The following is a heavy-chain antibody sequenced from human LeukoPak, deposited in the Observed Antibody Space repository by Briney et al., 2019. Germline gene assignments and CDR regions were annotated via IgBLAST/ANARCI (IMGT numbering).Heavy chain of an antibody. CDR1: GFTFSSYA. CDR3: AKVRGAAPKMSYFDY. V-gene: IGHV3-23*01. D-gene: IGHD6-13*01. J-gene: IGHJ4*02. Sequence: PGGSLRLSRAASGFTFSSYAMSWVRQAPGKGLEWVSAISGSGGSTYYADSVKGRFTISRDNSKNTLYLQMNSLRAEDTAVYYCAKVRGAAPKMSYFDYWGQGTLVTVSS. CDR2: ISGSGGST.